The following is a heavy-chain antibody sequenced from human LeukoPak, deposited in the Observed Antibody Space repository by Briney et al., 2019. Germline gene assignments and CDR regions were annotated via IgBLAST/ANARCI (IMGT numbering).Heavy chain of an antibody. V-gene: IGHV3-21*01. Sequence: GGSLRLSCAASGFTFSSYSMNWVRQAPGKGLEWVSSITSSSSYIYYADSVKGRFTISRDSAKNSLYLQMNSLRAEDTAVYYCAKPHIDISSYKFDPWGQGTLVTVSS. CDR2: ITSSSSYI. D-gene: IGHD3-22*01. J-gene: IGHJ5*02. CDR3: AKPHIDISSYKFDP. CDR1: GFTFSSYS.